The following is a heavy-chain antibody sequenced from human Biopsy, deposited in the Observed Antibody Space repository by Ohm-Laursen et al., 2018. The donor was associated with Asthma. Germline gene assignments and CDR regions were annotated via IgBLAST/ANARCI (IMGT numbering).Heavy chain of an antibody. J-gene: IGHJ4*02. Sequence: TLSLTCAVSGDSIDSGDYSWTWIRQSPGVGLEWIGYIYRNGDTYYNPTLKNRVTISIDRSKNQFSLKLGSVTAADTAVYYCARHWDWGSFFDYWGQGTPVTASS. V-gene: IGHV4-30-2*06. CDR3: ARHWDWGSFFDY. CDR2: IYRNGDT. D-gene: IGHD7-27*01. CDR1: GDSIDSGDYS.